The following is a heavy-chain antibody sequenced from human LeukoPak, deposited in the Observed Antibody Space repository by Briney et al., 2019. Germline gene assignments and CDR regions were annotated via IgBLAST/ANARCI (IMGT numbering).Heavy chain of an antibody. CDR1: EFTFTSYE. Sequence: GSLRLSCAASEFTFTSYELNWVRHAPGKGLEWVSYRRSSGNTISYADSVKGRFTISRDNAKNSLFLQVISLRAEDTAVYYCARGPSIAARYDAFDIWGQGTMVTVSS. CDR3: ARGPSIAARYDAFDI. CDR2: RRSSGNTI. J-gene: IGHJ3*02. V-gene: IGHV3-48*03. D-gene: IGHD6-6*01.